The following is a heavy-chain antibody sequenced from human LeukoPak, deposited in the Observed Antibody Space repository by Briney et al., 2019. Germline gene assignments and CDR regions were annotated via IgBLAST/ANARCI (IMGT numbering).Heavy chain of an antibody. J-gene: IGHJ6*02. V-gene: IGHV3-53*01. CDR2: IYSGGST. D-gene: IGHD5-12*01. Sequence: GGSLRLSCAASGFTVSSNYMSWVRQAPGKGLEWVSVIYSGGSTYYADSVKGRFTISRDNSKNTLYLQMNSLRAEDTAVYYCARDLVDIVATGYYYGMDVWGQGTTVTVSS. CDR1: GFTVSSNY. CDR3: ARDLVDIVATGYYYGMDV.